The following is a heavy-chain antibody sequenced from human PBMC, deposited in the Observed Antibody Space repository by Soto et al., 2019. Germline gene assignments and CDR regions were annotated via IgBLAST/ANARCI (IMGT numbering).Heavy chain of an antibody. CDR3: ARRSSRYYFDY. CDR1: DTTHW. Sequence: GESLKISCKASDTTHWIGWVRQKPGKGLEWMGIIYPGDSDTKYSPSFQGQVTISADKSISTAYLQWSSLKASDTAMYYCARRSSRYYFDYWGQGTLVTVSS. D-gene: IGHD6-13*01. V-gene: IGHV5-51*01. J-gene: IGHJ4*02. CDR2: IYPGDSDT.